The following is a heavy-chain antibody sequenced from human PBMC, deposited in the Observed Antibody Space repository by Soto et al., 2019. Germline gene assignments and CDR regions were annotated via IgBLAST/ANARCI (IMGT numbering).Heavy chain of an antibody. V-gene: IGHV1-69*13. D-gene: IGHD7-27*01. J-gene: IGHJ5*02. CDR2: IIPIFGTA. CDR1: GGTLSGYA. Sequence: ASVKVSCKASGGTLSGYAISWVRQAPGQGLEGMGGIIPIFGTANYAQKFQGRVTITADESTSTAYMELSSLRSDDTAVYYCARDTGDPPHDPWGQGTLVTVSS. CDR3: ARDTGDPPHDP.